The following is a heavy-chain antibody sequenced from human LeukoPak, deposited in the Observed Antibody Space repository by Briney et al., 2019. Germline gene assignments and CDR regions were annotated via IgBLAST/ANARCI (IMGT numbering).Heavy chain of an antibody. J-gene: IGHJ4*02. CDR3: AKGHDDFRQFDY. V-gene: IGHV1-69*13. CDR1: GGTFANYA. Sequence: SVKVSCKASGGTFANYAISWVRKAPGQGLEWMGGILPIFGTGDSAQKFQGRLTITADESTRTTYMELSSLRSEDTAVYYCAKGHDDFRQFDYWGQGTLITVSS. CDR2: ILPIFGTG. D-gene: IGHD3-3*01.